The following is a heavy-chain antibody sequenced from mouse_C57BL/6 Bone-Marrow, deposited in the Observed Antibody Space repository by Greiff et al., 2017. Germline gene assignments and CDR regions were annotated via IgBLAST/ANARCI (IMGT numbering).Heavy chain of an antibody. CDR3: AGNFYWYFDY. Sequence: EVKLMESGGGLVKPGGSLKLSCAASGFTFSSYTMSWVRPTPEKRLEWVATISGGGGNTYYPDSVKGRFTISRDNAKNTLYLQMSSLRSEDTALYYCAGNFYWYFDYWGTGTPVTVSS. V-gene: IGHV5-9*01. J-gene: IGHJ1*03. CDR2: ISGGGGNT. CDR1: GFTFSSYT.